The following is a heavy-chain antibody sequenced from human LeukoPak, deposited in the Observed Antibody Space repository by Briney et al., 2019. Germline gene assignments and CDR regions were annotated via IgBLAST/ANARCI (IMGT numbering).Heavy chain of an antibody. Sequence: PGGSLRLSCAASGFTFSSHWMSWVRQAPGKGLEWVANIKQDGSEKYYVDSVKGRFTISRDNSRNTLYLQMNSLRRDDTAVYYCAKNWNDVRFDHWGQGTLVTVSS. CDR1: GFTFSSHW. J-gene: IGHJ4*02. D-gene: IGHD1-1*01. CDR2: IKQDGSEK. CDR3: AKNWNDVRFDH. V-gene: IGHV3-7*01.